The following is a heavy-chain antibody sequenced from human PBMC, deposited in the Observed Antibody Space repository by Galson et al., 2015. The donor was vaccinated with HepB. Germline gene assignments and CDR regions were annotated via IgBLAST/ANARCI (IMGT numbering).Heavy chain of an antibody. D-gene: IGHD2-8*01. V-gene: IGHV3-15*07. J-gene: IGHJ4*02. CDR3: TTGTDSIGYCTNGVCWGGGSGWFYYFDY. CDR2: IKSKTDGGTT. CDR1: GFTFSNAW. Sequence: SLRLSCAASGFTFSNAWMNWVRQAPGKGLEWVGRIKSKTDGGTTDYAAPVKGRFTISRDDSKNTLYLQMNSLKTEDTAVYYCTTGTDSIGYCTNGVCWGGGSGWFYYFDYWGQGTLVTVSS.